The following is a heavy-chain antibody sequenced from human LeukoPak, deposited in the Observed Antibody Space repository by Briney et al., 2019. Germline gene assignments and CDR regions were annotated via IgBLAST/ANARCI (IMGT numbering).Heavy chain of an antibody. CDR3: ARLESIVGAPLFDY. D-gene: IGHD1-26*01. CDR1: GSSISSSSYY. Sequence: SETLSLTCTVSGSSISSSSYYWGWIRQPPGKGLEWIGSIYYSGSTYYNPSLKSRVTISVDTSKNQFSLKLSSVTAADTAVYYCARLESIVGAPLFDYWGQGTLVTVSS. J-gene: IGHJ4*02. CDR2: IYYSGST. V-gene: IGHV4-39*01.